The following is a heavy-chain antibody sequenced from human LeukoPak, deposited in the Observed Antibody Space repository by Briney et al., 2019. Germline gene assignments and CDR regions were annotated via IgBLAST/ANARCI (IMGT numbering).Heavy chain of an antibody. CDR1: GYSITSSSW. CDR3: ARKENVYYYFDY. Sequence: PSETLSLTCAVSGYSITSSSWWGWIRQPPGKGLEWIGYIYHSGTTYYNPSLQSRVTMSVDTSKNQFSLKLSSVTAVDTAVYYCARKENVYYYFDYWGQGTLVTVSS. CDR2: IYHSGTT. D-gene: IGHD3-10*01. J-gene: IGHJ4*02. V-gene: IGHV4-28*01.